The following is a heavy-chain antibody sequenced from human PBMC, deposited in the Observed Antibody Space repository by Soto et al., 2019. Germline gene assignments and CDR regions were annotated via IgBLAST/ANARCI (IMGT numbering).Heavy chain of an antibody. CDR1: GFTFSSYA. Sequence: GGSLRLSCAASGFTFSSYAMHWVRQAPCKGLEWVGFIWYDGSNTFYAESVKGRFTISRDNSKNTVYLQINALRAEDTAVYYCLSGNSPSSTWGQGTLVTVSS. CDR3: LSGNSPSST. D-gene: IGHD5-12*01. J-gene: IGHJ5*02. V-gene: IGHV3-30*02. CDR2: IWYDGSNT.